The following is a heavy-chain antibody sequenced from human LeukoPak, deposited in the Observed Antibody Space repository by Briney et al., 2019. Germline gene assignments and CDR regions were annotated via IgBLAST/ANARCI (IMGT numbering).Heavy chain of an antibody. CDR1: GGSISSGGYY. D-gene: IGHD3-10*01. J-gene: IGHJ4*02. CDR3: ARDGVLGEYGGY. CDR2: IYYSGST. V-gene: IGHV4-31*03. Sequence: PSQTLSLTCTVSGGSISSGGYYWSWIRQHPGKGLEWIGYIYYSGSTYYNPSLKSRVTISVDTTKNQFSLKLSSVTAADTAVYYCARDGVLGEYGGYWGQGTLVTVSS.